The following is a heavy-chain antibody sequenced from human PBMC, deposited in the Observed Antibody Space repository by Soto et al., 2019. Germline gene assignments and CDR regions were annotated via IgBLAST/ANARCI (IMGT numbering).Heavy chain of an antibody. CDR1: GFTFSSYS. CDR2: ISSSSSTI. D-gene: IGHD3-22*01. CDR3: ARDRGAYYYDSSGYYYVGWFDP. Sequence: EVQLVESGGGLVQPGGSLRLSCAASGFTFSSYSMNWVRQAPGKGLEWDSYISSSSSTIYYADSVKGRFTISRDNAKNSLYLQMNSLRDEDTAVYYCARDRGAYYYDSSGYYYVGWFDPWGQGTLVTVSS. J-gene: IGHJ5*02. V-gene: IGHV3-48*02.